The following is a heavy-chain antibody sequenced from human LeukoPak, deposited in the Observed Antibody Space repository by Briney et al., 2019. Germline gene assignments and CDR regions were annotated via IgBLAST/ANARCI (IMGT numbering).Heavy chain of an antibody. CDR1: RFTFSSYS. CDR2: ISSSSSYI. J-gene: IGHJ4*02. Sequence: GGSLRLSCAASRFTFSSYSMNWVRQAPGKGLEWVSSISSSSSYIYYADSVKGRFTISRDNAKNSLYLQMNSLRADDTAVYYCARVEASGYDYGAFDYWGQGTLVTVSS. CDR3: ARVEASGYDYGAFDY. D-gene: IGHD5-12*01. V-gene: IGHV3-21*01.